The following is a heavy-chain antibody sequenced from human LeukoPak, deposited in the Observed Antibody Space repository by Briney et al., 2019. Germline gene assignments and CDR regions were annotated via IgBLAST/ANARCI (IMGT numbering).Heavy chain of an antibody. J-gene: IGHJ3*02. V-gene: IGHV1-69*05. CDR1: GGTFSSYA. D-gene: IGHD3-10*01. CDR2: IIPIFGTA. CDR3: ARAVFGSGYYGSEI. Sequence: VASVKVSCKASGGTFSSYAISWVRQAPGQGLEWMGGIIPIFGTANYAQKFQGRATITTDESTSTAYMELSSLRSEDTAVYYCARAVFGSGYYGSEIWGQGTMVTVSS.